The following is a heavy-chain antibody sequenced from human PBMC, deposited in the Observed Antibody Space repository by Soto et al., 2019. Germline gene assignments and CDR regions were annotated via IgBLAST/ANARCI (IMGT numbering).Heavy chain of an antibody. CDR1: GFAFSSYG. V-gene: IGHV3-30*18. CDR2: ISYDGRNK. Sequence: QVQVVESGGGVVQPGRSLRLSCAASGFAFSSYGIHWVRQAPGRGLESVAVISYDGRNKDHADSVKGRFTISSDNSKHTLYLQMNSPRAEDTAVYYCAKGGDHLGDYFDYWGQGTLVNVSS. CDR3: AKGGDHLGDYFDY. D-gene: IGHD4-17*01. J-gene: IGHJ4*02.